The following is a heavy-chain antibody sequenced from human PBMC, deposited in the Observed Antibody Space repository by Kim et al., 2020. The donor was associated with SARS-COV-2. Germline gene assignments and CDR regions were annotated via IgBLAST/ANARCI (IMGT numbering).Heavy chain of an antibody. J-gene: IGHJ6*01. V-gene: IGHV1-69*13. CDR2: IIPIFGTA. CDR3: AGERGEMATMTWGYSYYGMYV. CDR1: GGTFSSYA. D-gene: IGHD3-16*01. Sequence: SVKVSCKASGGTFSSYAISWVRPAPGQGLEWMGGIIPIFGTANYAQKFQGRVTITADESTSTAYMELSRLRSEDTAVYYCAGERGEMATMTWGYSYYGMYVWGQGAPVTVSS.